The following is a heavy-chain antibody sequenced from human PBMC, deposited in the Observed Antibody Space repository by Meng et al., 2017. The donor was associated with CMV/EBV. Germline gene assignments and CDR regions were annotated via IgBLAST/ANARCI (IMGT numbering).Heavy chain of an antibody. Sequence: SETLSLTCTVSGYSISSGYYWGWIRQPPGKGLEWIGSIYHSGSTYYNPSPKSRVTISVDTSKNQFSLKLSSVTAADTAVYYCARGISEAGPFDYWGQGTLVTVSS. CDR1: GYSISSGYY. D-gene: IGHD6-19*01. CDR2: IYHSGST. V-gene: IGHV4-38-2*02. J-gene: IGHJ4*02. CDR3: ARGISEAGPFDY.